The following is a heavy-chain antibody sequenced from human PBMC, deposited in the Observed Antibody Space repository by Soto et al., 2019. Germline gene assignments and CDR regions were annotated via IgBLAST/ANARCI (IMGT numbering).Heavy chain of an antibody. CDR3: ARVGKAVADIDY. D-gene: IGHD6-19*01. CDR2: IWFHEDNK. Sequence: QVQLVESGGGVVQPGRALRLSCATSGFTFNSYAMHWVRQAPGKGLEWVAVIWFHEDNKNYADSVKGRFTISRDNSKNKLFLQMNSLRVEDTGVYYCARVGKAVADIDYWGQGTLVTVAS. J-gene: IGHJ4*02. V-gene: IGHV3-33*01. CDR1: GFTFNSYA.